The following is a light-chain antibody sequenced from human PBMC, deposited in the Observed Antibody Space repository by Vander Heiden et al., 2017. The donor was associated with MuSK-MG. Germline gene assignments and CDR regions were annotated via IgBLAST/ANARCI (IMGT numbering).Light chain of an antibody. CDR2: DDS. J-gene: IGLJ1*01. CDR3: QVWDSSSDHLV. CDR1: NIGSKS. Sequence: SYVLTQPPSVSVAPGQTARITCGGNNIGSKSVHWYQQKPGQAPVLVVYDDSDRRSGIPERFSGSNSGNTATLTISRVEAGDEADYYCQVWDSSSDHLVFGTGTKVTVL. V-gene: IGLV3-21*02.